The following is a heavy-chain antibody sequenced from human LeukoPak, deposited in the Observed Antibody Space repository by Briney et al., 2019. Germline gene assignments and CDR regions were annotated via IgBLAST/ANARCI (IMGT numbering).Heavy chain of an antibody. D-gene: IGHD3-10*01. CDR1: GYSISSGYY. CDR2: IYHSGST. J-gene: IGHJ4*02. Sequence: PSETLSLTCAVSGYSISSGYYWGWIRQPPGKGLEWIGSIYHSGSTYYNPSLKSRVTISVDTSKNQFSPKLSSVTAADTAVYYCARVGGFRGVIITDDYWGQGTLVTVSS. CDR3: ARVGGFRGVIITDDY. V-gene: IGHV4-38-2*01.